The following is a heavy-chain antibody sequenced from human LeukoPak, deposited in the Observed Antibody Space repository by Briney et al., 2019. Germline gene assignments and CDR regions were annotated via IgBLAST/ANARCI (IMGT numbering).Heavy chain of an antibody. CDR1: GFTFNIYA. V-gene: IGHV3-23*01. Sequence: GGSLRLSCAASGFTFNIYAVSWVRLAPGKGLQWVASMCGSAGCTYYADSVKGRFTISRDNSKNTLYLQMNSLRAEDTAIYYCARERPNYHESNGHYYQRDGDHWGQGTLVTVSS. D-gene: IGHD3-22*01. CDR3: ARERPNYHESNGHYYQRDGDH. CDR2: MCGSAGCT. J-gene: IGHJ5*02.